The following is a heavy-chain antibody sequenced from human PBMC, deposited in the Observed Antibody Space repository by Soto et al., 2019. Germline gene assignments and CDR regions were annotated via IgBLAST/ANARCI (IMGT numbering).Heavy chain of an antibody. CDR2: IKSKTDGGTT. Sequence: EVQLVESGGGLGKPGGSLRLSCAASGFTFSNAWMSWVRQAPGKGLEWVGRIKSKTDGGTTDYAAPVKGRFTISRDDSKNTLYLQMNSLKTQDTAVYYCTTGALTMIVVGGRLTSYWGQGTLVTVSS. CDR3: TTGALTMIVVGGRLTSY. V-gene: IGHV3-15*01. CDR1: GFTFSNAW. D-gene: IGHD3-22*01. J-gene: IGHJ4*02.